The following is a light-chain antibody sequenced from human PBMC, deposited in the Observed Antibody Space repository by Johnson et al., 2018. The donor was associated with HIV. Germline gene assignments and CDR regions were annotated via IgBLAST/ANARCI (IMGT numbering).Light chain of an antibody. V-gene: IGLV1-51*01. Sequence: QSVLTQPPSVSAAPGQKVDISCSGSSSNIESDYVSWYQQLPGTAPKLLIYDNNKRPSGIPDRFSGSKSGTSATLGITGLQTGDEADYYCGTWDASLSVNVFGPGTKVTVL. CDR1: SSNIESDY. CDR3: GTWDASLSVNV. J-gene: IGLJ1*01. CDR2: DNN.